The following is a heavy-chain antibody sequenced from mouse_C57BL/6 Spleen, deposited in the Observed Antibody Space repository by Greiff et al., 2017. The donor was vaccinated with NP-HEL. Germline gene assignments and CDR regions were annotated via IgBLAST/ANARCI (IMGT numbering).Heavy chain of an antibody. J-gene: IGHJ4*01. CDR1: GFSFNTYA. V-gene: IGHV10-1*01. Sequence: EVKVVESGGGLVQPKGSLKLSCAASGFSFNTYAMNWVRQAPGKGLEWVARIRSKSNNYATYYADSVKDRFTISRDDSESMLYLQMNNLKTEDTAMYYCVRHEDYDDLFYAMDYWDQGTSVTVSS. CDR3: VRHEDYDDLFYAMDY. CDR2: IRSKSNNYAT. D-gene: IGHD2-4*01.